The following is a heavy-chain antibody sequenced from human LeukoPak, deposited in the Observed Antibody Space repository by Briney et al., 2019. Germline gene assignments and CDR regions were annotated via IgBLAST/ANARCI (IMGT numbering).Heavy chain of an antibody. V-gene: IGHV3-33*01. CDR3: ARDLDYYDSSGYSTDY. CDR2: IWYDGSNK. D-gene: IGHD3-22*01. Sequence: PGGSLRLSCAASRFTFSSYGMPWVRQAPGKGLEWVAVIWYDGSNKYYADSVKGRFTISRDNSKNTLYLQMNSLRAEGTAVYYCARDLDYYDSSGYSTDYWGQGTLVTVSS. J-gene: IGHJ4*02. CDR1: RFTFSSYG.